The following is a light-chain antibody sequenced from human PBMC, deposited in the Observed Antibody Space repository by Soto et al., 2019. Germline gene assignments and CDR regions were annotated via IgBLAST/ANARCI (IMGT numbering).Light chain of an antibody. Sequence: ETVLTQSPVTLSLSPGERATLSCRASQSVGSSLGWYQQKPGQPPRLLIYDASNRATGVPARFSGSGSGRDFTLTISSLEPEDSAVYYCQQRYFWPLTFGQGTKVKIK. CDR1: QSVGSS. CDR3: QQRYFWPLT. V-gene: IGKV3-11*02. CDR2: DAS. J-gene: IGKJ1*01.